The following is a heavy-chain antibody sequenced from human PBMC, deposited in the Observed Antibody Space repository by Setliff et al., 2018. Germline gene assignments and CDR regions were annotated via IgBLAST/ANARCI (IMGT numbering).Heavy chain of an antibody. CDR2: ISHSGST. D-gene: IGHD6-13*01. V-gene: IGHV4-34*01. CDR3: ARGGRISYRPSSSWYILDY. Sequence: SETLSLTCAVYGGSFSGYYWSWIRQPPGKGLEWIGEISHSGSTNYNPSLKSRVTISVDTSKNQFSLKLSSVTAADTAVYYCARGGRISYRPSSSWYILDYWGQGTLVTVSS. J-gene: IGHJ4*02. CDR1: GGSFSGYY.